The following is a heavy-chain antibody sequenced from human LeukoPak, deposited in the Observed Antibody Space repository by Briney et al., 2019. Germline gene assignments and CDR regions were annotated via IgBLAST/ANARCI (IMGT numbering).Heavy chain of an antibody. CDR1: GGSFSGYY. J-gene: IGHJ4*02. V-gene: IGHV4-34*01. D-gene: IGHD3-22*01. Sequence: SETLSLTCAVYGGSFSGYYWSWIHQRPGKGLEWIGEINHSGNTNYNPSLKSRVTISVDTSKNQFSLKLSSVTAADTAVYYCARGPYDSSRDWGQGTLVTVSS. CDR2: INHSGNT. CDR3: ARGPYDSSRD.